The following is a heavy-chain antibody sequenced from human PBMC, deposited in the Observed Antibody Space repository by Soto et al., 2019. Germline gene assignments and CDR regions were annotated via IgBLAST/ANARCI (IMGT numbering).Heavy chain of an antibody. CDR1: GSYITSGDYH. CDR3: AGFGVGDRDDK. J-gene: IGHJ4*02. Sequence: SETLSLTCSVSGSYITSGDYHWTWIRQAPGKGLEWIGYISHSETTYYSPALKNRIIVSSDFSMNQFSLRLNSVTAADTAVYFCAGFGVGDRDDKWGQGTLVTVSS. V-gene: IGHV4-30-4*01. D-gene: IGHD2-8*01. CDR2: ISHSETT.